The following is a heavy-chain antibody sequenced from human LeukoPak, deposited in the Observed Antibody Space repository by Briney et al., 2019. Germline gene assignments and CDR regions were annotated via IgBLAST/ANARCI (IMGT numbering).Heavy chain of an antibody. Sequence: GGSLRLSCAASGFTFSSYWMSWVRQAPGKGLEWVANIKQDGSEKYYVDSVKGRFTTSRDNAKNSLYLQMNSLRAEDTAVYYCARVATIFGVVCYYFDYWGQGTLVTVSS. CDR2: IKQDGSEK. D-gene: IGHD3-3*01. CDR3: ARVATIFGVVCYYFDY. CDR1: GFTFSSYW. V-gene: IGHV3-7*01. J-gene: IGHJ4*02.